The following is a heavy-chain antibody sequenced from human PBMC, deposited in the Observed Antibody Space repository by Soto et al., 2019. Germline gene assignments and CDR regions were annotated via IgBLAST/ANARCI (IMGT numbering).Heavy chain of an antibody. J-gene: IGHJ6*02. Sequence: ASVKVSCKASGYTFTSYDINWVRQATGQGLEWTGWMNPNSGNTGYAQKFQGRVTMTRNTSISTAYMELSSLRSEDTAVYYCASPTLDRQQLVHGYYYYGMDVWGQGTTVTVSS. D-gene: IGHD6-13*01. CDR3: ASPTLDRQQLVHGYYYYGMDV. CDR2: MNPNSGNT. V-gene: IGHV1-8*01. CDR1: GYTFTSYD.